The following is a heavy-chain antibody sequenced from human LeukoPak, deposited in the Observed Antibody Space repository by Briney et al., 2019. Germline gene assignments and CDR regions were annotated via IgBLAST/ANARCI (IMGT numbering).Heavy chain of an antibody. V-gene: IGHV4-34*01. J-gene: IGHJ5*02. D-gene: IGHD3-10*01. CDR2: INHSGST. CDR3: ARGMVRGVHLNWFDP. CDR1: GGSFSGYY. Sequence: ESSETLSLTCAVYGGSFSGYYWSWIRQPPGKGLEWIGEINHSGSTNYNPSLKSRVTISVDTSKNQFSLKLSSVTAGDTAVYYCARGMVRGVHLNWFDPWGQGTLVTVSS.